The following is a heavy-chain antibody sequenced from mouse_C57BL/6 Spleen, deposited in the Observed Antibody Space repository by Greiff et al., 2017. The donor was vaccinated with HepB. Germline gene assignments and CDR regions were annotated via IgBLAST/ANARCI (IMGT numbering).Heavy chain of an antibody. J-gene: IGHJ4*01. CDR1: GFTFSDYG. CDR3: AGGGTEAMDY. V-gene: IGHV5-17*01. D-gene: IGHD3-3*01. Sequence: EVKLVESGGGLVKPGGSLKLSCAASGFTFSDYGMHWVRQAPEKGLEWVAYISSGSSTIYYADTVKGRFTISRDNAKNTLFLQMTSLRSEDTAMYYWAGGGTEAMDYWGQGTSVTVSS. CDR2: ISSGSSTI.